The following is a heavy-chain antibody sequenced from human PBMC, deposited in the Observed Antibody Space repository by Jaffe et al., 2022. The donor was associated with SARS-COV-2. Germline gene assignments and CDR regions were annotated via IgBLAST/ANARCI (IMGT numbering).Heavy chain of an antibody. CDR1: DDSISTYY. D-gene: IGHD1-26*01. V-gene: IGHV4-59*13. Sequence: QVRLQESGPGLLKPSETLSLTCTVSDDSISTYYWNWLRQPPGKRLEWIGNVHYSGITYYNSSLKSRVSMSIDTSKNQFSLELISVTAADTAVYYCAREIGSFNYFDYWGQGSLVTVSS. CDR3: AREIGSFNYFDY. CDR2: VHYSGIT. J-gene: IGHJ4*02.